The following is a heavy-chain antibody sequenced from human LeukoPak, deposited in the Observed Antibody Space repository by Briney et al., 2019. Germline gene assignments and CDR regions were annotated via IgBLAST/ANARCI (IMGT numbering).Heavy chain of an antibody. Sequence: GASVKVSCKASGGTFSSYAISRVRQAPGQGLEWMGGTIPIFGTANYAQKFQGRVTITADESTSTAYMELSSLRSEDTAVYYCARESCSGGSCYSVYWGQGTLVTVSS. D-gene: IGHD2-15*01. CDR1: GGTFSSYA. V-gene: IGHV1-69*13. CDR2: TIPIFGTA. CDR3: ARESCSGGSCYSVY. J-gene: IGHJ4*02.